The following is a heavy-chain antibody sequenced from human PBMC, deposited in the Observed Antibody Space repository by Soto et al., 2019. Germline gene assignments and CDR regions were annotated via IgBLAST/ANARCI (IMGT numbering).Heavy chain of an antibody. J-gene: IGHJ3*02. CDR1: GFTFSSYS. V-gene: IGHV3-21*01. Sequence: GGSLRLSCAASGFTFSSYSMNWVRQAPGKGLEWVSSISSSSSYIYYADSVKGRFTISRDNAKNSLYLQMNSLRAEDTAVYYCARDNLVVPAAIPSDAFDIWGQGTMVTVSS. D-gene: IGHD2-2*01. CDR2: ISSSSSYI. CDR3: ARDNLVVPAAIPSDAFDI.